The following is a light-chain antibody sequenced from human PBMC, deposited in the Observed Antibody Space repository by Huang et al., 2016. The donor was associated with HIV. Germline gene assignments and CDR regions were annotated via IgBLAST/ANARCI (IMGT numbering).Light chain of an antibody. CDR2: GAS. CDR3: QQLHAYPIT. Sequence: HLTQSPPSLSASVGDSVLISCRASQDIGTSLAWYQQRTGRAPKLLISGASTLQTGVPSRVSGDSAGTYFTLFITDLQPEDFATYYCQQLHAYPITFGQGTRLDIK. CDR1: QDIGTS. J-gene: IGKJ5*01. V-gene: IGKV1-13*02.